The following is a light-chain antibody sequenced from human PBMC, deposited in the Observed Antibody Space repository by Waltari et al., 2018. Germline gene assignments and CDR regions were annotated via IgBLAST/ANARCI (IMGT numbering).Light chain of an antibody. J-gene: IGLJ3*02. CDR3: QTAGSGIWV. V-gene: IGLV3-25*03. CDR2: RDT. Sequence: SYELTQPPSVSVSPGQTARIICSSDALAKKYAYWYQQKPGPAPVLLVYRDTERPSGSPERFAGYFSETTVTLTIRGVQAADEAYYYCQTAGSGIWVFGGGTKLTVL. CDR1: ALAKKY.